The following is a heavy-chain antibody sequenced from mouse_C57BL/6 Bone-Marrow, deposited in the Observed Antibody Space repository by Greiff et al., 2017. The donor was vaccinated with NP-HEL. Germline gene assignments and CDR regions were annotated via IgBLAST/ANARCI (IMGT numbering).Heavy chain of an antibody. J-gene: IGHJ4*01. D-gene: IGHD2-4*01. CDR1: GYTFTDYY. Sequence: EVKLVESGPVLVKPGASVKMSCKASGYTFTDYYMNWVKQSHGKSLEWIGVINPYNGGTSYNQKFKGKATLTVDKSSSTAYMELNSLTSEDSAVYYCARALLRRLYYAMDYWGQGTSVTVSS. V-gene: IGHV1-19*01. CDR3: ARALLRRLYYAMDY. CDR2: INPYNGGT.